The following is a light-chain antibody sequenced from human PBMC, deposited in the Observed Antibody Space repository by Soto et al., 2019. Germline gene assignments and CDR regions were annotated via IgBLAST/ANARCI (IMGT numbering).Light chain of an antibody. Sequence: EIVLTQSPGTLSLSPGERATLSCRASQSVSSSYLAWYQQKPGQAPRLLIYGASSRATGIPDRFSGSGSGTDFTLIISRPEPEDFAVYYCQQYGSSPPYTFGQGTKLEI. CDR3: QQYGSSPPYT. V-gene: IGKV3-20*01. J-gene: IGKJ2*01. CDR2: GAS. CDR1: QSVSSSY.